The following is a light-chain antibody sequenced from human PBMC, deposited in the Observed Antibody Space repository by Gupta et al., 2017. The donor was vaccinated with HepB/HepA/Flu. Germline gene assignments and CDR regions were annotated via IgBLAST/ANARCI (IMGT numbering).Light chain of an antibody. CDR2: KVS. J-gene: IGKJ1*01. CDR1: QNINNW. V-gene: IGKV1-5*03. Sequence: DIQLTQSPSTLSASVGERVTITCRARQNINNWLAWYQQKPGKAPKLLISKVSKLERGVPSRFSGSGSGTEFTITISRLQPDDFATYYCQQYNTYSRTFGQGTRVEIK. CDR3: QQYNTYSRT.